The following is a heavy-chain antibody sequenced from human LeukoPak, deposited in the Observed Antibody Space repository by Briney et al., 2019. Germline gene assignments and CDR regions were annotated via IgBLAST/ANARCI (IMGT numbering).Heavy chain of an antibody. D-gene: IGHD3-22*01. CDR1: GGSISSGGYY. Sequence: SETLSLTCTVSGGSISSGGYYWSWIRQHPGRGLEWIVYIFYSGSTDYNPSLKSGVTMSVNTSKNQFSLKLSSVTAADTAVYYCARGYYDGSGYYPFWGQGTLVTVSS. CDR3: ARGYYDGSGYYPF. CDR2: IFYSGST. J-gene: IGHJ4*02. V-gene: IGHV4-31*03.